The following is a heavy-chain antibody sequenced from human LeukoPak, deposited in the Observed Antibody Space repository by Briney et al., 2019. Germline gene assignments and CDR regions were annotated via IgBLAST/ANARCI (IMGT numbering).Heavy chain of an antibody. D-gene: IGHD2-15*01. CDR1: GFTFSSYA. J-gene: IGHJ4*02. CDR3: AKGSSGNYYSPFDY. CDR2: ISGSGGST. Sequence: GGYLRLSCAASGFTFSSYAMSWARQAPGKGLEWVSAISGSGGSTYYADSVKGRFTISRDNSKNTLYLQMNSLRAEDTAVYYCAKGSSGNYYSPFDYWGQGTLVTVSS. V-gene: IGHV3-23*01.